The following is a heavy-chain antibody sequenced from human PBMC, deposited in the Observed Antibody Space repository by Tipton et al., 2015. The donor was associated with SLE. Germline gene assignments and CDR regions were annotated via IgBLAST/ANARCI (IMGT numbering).Heavy chain of an antibody. Sequence: LSLTCTVSGGSISSHYWSWIRQAPGKGLEWVSYISSSSSYTNYADSVKGRFTISRDNAKNSLYLQMNSLRAEDTAVYYCARDGDYGDYNDYWGQGTLVTVSS. V-gene: IGHV3-11*05. CDR2: ISSSSSYT. J-gene: IGHJ4*02. D-gene: IGHD4-17*01. CDR3: ARDGDYGDYNDY. CDR1: GGSISSHY.